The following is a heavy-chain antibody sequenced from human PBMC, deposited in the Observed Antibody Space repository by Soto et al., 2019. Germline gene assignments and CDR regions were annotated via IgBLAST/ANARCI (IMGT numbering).Heavy chain of an antibody. CDR1: GFTFSSYS. CDR2: ISSSSSYI. J-gene: IGHJ6*02. D-gene: IGHD5-12*01. V-gene: IGHV3-21*01. Sequence: GGSLRLSCAASGFTFSSYSMNWVRQAPGKGLEWVSSISSSSSYIYYADSVKGRFTISRDNSKNTLYLQMNSLRAEDTAVYYCARELFRGYDYYYYGMDVWGQGTTVTVSS. CDR3: ARELFRGYDYYYYGMDV.